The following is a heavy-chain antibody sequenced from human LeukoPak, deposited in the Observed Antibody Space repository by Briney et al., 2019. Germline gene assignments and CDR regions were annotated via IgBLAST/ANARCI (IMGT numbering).Heavy chain of an antibody. CDR3: ARETVSRGWFDP. V-gene: IGHV4-59*01. CDR1: SGSISRYY. CDR2: IYYSGST. Sequence: SKTLSLTCTVSSGSISRYYWSWIRQPPGKGLEWIGYIYYSGSTNYNPSLKSRVTISIDTSKNQFSLKLSSVTAADTAVYYCARETVSRGWFDPWGQGTLVTVSS. D-gene: IGHD3-10*01. J-gene: IGHJ5*02.